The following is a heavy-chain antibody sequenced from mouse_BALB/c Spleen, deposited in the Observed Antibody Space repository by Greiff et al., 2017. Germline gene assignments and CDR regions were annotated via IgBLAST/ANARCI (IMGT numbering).Heavy chain of an antibody. D-gene: IGHD2-1*01. CDR2: ISSGSSTI. CDR1: GFTFSSFG. Sequence: EVPRVESGGGLVQPGGSRTLSCAASGFTFSSFGMHWVRQAPEKGLEWVAYISSGSSTIYYADTVKGRFTISRDNPKNTLFLQMTSLRSEDTAMYYCARPGNYGFAYWGQGTLVTVSA. CDR3: ARPGNYGFAY. J-gene: IGHJ3*01. V-gene: IGHV5-17*02.